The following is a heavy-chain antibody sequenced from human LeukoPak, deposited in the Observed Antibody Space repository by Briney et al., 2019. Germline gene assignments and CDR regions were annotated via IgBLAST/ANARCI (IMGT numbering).Heavy chain of an antibody. V-gene: IGHV3-7*01. D-gene: IGHD3-16*01. J-gene: IGHJ4*02. CDR2: INQDGSEK. CDR3: ARSNWGSSTNS. CDR1: GFTFSIYW. Sequence: GGSLRLSCAASGFTFSIYWKSWVRQAPGKGLEWVASINQDGSEKYYVDSMRGRFTISRDNAKNSLYLQMNSLRADDTAVYYCARSNWGSSTNSWGQGTLVTVSS.